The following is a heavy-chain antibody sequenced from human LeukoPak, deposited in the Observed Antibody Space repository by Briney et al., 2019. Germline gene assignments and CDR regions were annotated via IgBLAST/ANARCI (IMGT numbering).Heavy chain of an antibody. CDR3: ERQELQRYFDY. CDR1: GGSISSSSYY. Sequence: SETLSLTCTVSGGSISSSSYYWGWIRQPPGKGLEWIGSIYYSGSTYYNPSLKSRVTISVDTSKNQFSLKLSSVTAADTAVYYCERQELQRYFDYWGQGTLVTVSS. D-gene: IGHD1-26*01. CDR2: IYYSGST. J-gene: IGHJ4*02. V-gene: IGHV4-39*01.